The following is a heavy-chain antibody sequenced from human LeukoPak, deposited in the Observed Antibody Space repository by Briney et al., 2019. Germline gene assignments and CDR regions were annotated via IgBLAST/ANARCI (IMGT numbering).Heavy chain of an antibody. J-gene: IGHJ4*02. V-gene: IGHV3-23*01. Sequence: PGGSLRLSCAASGFTFSSYAMSWVRQAPGKGLEWVSAISGSGGSTYYADSVKGRFTISRDNSKNTLYLQMNSLRAEDTAVYYCAKGQRYYDSSGYLDYWGQGTLVTVSS. CDR3: AKGQRYYDSSGYLDY. CDR2: ISGSGGST. D-gene: IGHD3-22*01. CDR1: GFTFSSYA.